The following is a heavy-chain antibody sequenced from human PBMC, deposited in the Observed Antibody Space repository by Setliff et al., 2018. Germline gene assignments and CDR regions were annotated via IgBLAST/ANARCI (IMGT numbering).Heavy chain of an antibody. Sequence: ASVKVSCKASGGTFRTDGFSGVRQTPGKGNEWLGRIIAVFGTAKDAQKFQGRVTISADESTRTADRELSSLRFEDTDVYYCSRDTRDKYDTSGYYLSRDSWGQGTLVTVSS. D-gene: IGHD3-22*01. CDR1: GGTFRTDG. V-gene: IGHV1-69*13. CDR3: SRDTRDKYDTSGYYLSRDS. CDR2: IIAVFGTA. J-gene: IGHJ4*02.